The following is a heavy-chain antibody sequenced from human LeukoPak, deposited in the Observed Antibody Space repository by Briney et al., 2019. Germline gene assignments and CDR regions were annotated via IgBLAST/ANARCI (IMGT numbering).Heavy chain of an antibody. Sequence: GGSLRLSCAASGFRFDDHGMSWVRQAPGKGLEWVSGINWNGASTGYGDSVKGRFTISRDNAKNSLYLQMNSLRAEDTALYYCAGGDRNGWYFDYWGQGILVTVSS. V-gene: IGHV3-20*04. J-gene: IGHJ4*02. CDR3: AGGDRNGWYFDY. CDR2: INWNGAST. D-gene: IGHD6-19*01. CDR1: GFRFDDHG.